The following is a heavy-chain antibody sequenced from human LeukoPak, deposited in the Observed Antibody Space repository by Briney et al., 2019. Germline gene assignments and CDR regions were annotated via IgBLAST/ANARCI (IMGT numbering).Heavy chain of an antibody. CDR3: AGSLKNVLRYFDWLPYFDY. J-gene: IGHJ4*02. V-gene: IGHV4-30-4*01. CDR2: IYYSGST. Sequence: SETLSLTCTVSGGSISSGDYYWSWIRQPPGKGLEWIGYIYYSGSTYYNPSLKSRVTISVDTSKNQFSLKLSSVTAADTAVYYCAGSLKNVLRYFDWLPYFDYWGQGTLVTVSS. CDR1: GGSISSGDYY. D-gene: IGHD3-9*01.